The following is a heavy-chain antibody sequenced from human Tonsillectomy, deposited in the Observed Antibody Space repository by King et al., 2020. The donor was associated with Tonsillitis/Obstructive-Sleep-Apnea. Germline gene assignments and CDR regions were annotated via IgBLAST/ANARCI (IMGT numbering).Heavy chain of an antibody. V-gene: IGHV2-5*02. J-gene: IGHJ5*02. D-gene: IGHD6-19*01. CDR1: GFSLSTSGVG. Sequence: TLKESGPTLVKPTQTLTLTCTFSGFSLSTSGVGVGWIRQPPGKALEWLALIYWDDDKRYSPSLKSRLTITKDTSKNQVVLTMTNMDPVDTATYYCAHRLGGGWAADNWFDPWGQGTLVTVSS. CDR3: AHRLGGGWAADNWFDP. CDR2: IYWDDDK.